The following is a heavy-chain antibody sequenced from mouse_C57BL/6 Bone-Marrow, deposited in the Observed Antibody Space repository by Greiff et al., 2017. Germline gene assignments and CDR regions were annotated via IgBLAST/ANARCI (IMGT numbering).Heavy chain of an antibody. CDR1: GFNIKDDY. D-gene: IGHD2-2*01. Sequence: EVQLQESGAELVRPGASVKLSCTASGFNIKDDYMHWVKQRPEQGLEWIGWIDPENGDTEYASKFQGKATITADTSSNTAYLQLSSLTSEDTAVYYCTSLWLRRTECAYWGQGTLVTVSA. CDR2: IDPENGDT. J-gene: IGHJ3*01. V-gene: IGHV14-4*01. CDR3: TSLWLRRTECAY.